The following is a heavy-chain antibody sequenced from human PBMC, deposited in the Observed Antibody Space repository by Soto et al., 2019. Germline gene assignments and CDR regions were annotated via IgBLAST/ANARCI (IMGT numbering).Heavy chain of an antibody. J-gene: IGHJ4*02. Sequence: QVQLVQSGAEVKKPGSSVKVSCKASGGTFSSYTINWVRQAPGQGLEWVGRIIPILGIAKNAQKFQGRVTITADKSTGTAYMELSSLRSEDTAVYYCAAEYGANSAWGQGTLVTVSS. D-gene: IGHD4-17*01. CDR3: AAEYGANSA. CDR2: IIPILGIA. CDR1: GGTFSSYT. V-gene: IGHV1-69*02.